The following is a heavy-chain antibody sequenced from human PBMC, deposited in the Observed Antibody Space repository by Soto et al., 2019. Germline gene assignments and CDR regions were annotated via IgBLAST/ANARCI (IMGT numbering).Heavy chain of an antibody. CDR1: GFTFISYA. J-gene: IGHJ4*02. V-gene: IGHV3-64D*06. D-gene: IGHD3-9*01. CDR2: ISSNGGST. CDR3: VKALRYFDWLPDFDY. Sequence: GGSLRLSCSASGFTFISYAMHWVRQAPGKGLEYVSAISSNGGSTYYADSVKGRFTISRDNSKNTLYLQMSSLRAEDTAVYYCVKALRYFDWLPDFDYWGQGTQVTVSS.